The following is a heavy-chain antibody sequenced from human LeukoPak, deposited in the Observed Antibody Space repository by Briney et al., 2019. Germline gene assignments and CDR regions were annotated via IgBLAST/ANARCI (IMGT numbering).Heavy chain of an antibody. CDR2: ISAYNGNT. Sequence: GASVKVSCKTSGHTFTSYGIYWVRQAPGQGLEWMGWISAYNGNTNYAQKLQGRVTMTTDTSTSTAYMELRSLRSDDTAVYYCARNIAVAGFDYWGQGTLVTVSS. J-gene: IGHJ4*02. D-gene: IGHD6-19*01. CDR1: GHTFTSYG. CDR3: ARNIAVAGFDY. V-gene: IGHV1-18*01.